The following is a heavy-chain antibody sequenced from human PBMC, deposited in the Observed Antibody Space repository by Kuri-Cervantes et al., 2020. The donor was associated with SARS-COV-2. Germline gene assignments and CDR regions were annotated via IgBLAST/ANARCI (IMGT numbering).Heavy chain of an antibody. J-gene: IGHJ4*02. CDR1: GGSISSGDYY. Sequence: LRLSCTVSGGSISSGDYYWSWIRQPPGKGLEWIGYIYYSGSTYYNPSLKSRVTISVDMSKNQFSLKLSSVAAADTAVYYCARGRTSGYYYYFDYWGQGTLVTVSS. V-gene: IGHV4-30-4*01. D-gene: IGHD3-22*01. CDR3: ARGRTSGYYYYFDY. CDR2: IYYSGST.